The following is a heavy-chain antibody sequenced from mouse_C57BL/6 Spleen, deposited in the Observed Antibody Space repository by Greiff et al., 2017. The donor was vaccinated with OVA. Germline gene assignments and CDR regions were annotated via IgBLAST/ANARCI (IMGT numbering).Heavy chain of an antibody. V-gene: IGHV1-50*01. D-gene: IGHD2-5*01. CDR2: IDPSDSYT. CDR3: ARVSGSNHRW. J-gene: IGHJ2*01. Sequence: QVQLQQSGAELVKPGASVKLSCKASGYTFTSYWMQWVKQRPGQGLEWIGEIDPSDSYTNYNQKFKGKATLTVDTSSSTAYMQLSSLTSEDSAVYYCARVSGSNHRWWGQGTTLTVSS. CDR1: GYTFTSYW.